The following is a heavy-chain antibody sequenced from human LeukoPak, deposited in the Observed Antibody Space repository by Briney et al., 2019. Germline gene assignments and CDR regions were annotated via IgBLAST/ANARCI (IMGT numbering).Heavy chain of an antibody. V-gene: IGHV3-30*02. CDR2: IRYDGSNK. CDR3: ANGRVYDY. J-gene: IGHJ4*02. D-gene: IGHD2-8*01. Sequence: GGSLRPSCVASGFTFSTSGMHWVRQSPGKGLEWVAFIRYDGSNKYYADAVKGRFTISRDNSKNTLYLQMNSLRAEDTAVYYCANGRVYDYWGQGTLVTVSS. CDR1: GFTFSTSG.